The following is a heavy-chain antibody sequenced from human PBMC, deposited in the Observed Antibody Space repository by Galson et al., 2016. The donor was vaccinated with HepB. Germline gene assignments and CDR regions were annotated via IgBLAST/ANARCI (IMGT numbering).Heavy chain of an antibody. CDR2: IDPSDSYI. D-gene: IGHD2-2*01. Sequence: QSGAEVKKPGESLRISCQGSANTFTSYWIAWVRQMPGKGLQWMGTIDPSDSYITYSPSFQGHVTISVDKSISTAYLQWSSLKASDTVMYYCASYHCSSTDCYLEDYWGQGTLVTVSS. CDR1: ANTFTSYW. V-gene: IGHV5-10-1*01. CDR3: ASYHCSSTDCYLEDY. J-gene: IGHJ4*02.